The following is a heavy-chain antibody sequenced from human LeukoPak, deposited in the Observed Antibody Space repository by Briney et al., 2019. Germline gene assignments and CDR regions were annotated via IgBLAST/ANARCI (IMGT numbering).Heavy chain of an antibody. Sequence: PPETLSLTCTVSGGSITSSSYYWGWLRQPPGKGLEWIGSIYYSGSTYYNPSLKSRVIMSVDTSKNQFSLKLSSVTAADTAMYYCATLRDSYDINGYAYYFDPWGQGTLVTVSS. CDR1: GGSITSSSYY. D-gene: IGHD3-22*01. CDR2: IYYSGST. J-gene: IGHJ4*02. V-gene: IGHV4-39*07. CDR3: ATLRDSYDINGYAYYFDP.